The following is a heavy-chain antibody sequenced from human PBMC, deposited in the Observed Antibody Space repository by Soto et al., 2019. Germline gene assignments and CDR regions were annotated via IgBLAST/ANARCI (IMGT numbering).Heavy chain of an antibody. D-gene: IGHD3-10*01. Sequence: GGSLRLSCAASGFTFSSYAMSWVRQAPGKGLEWVSAISGSGGSTYYADSVKGRFTISRDNSKNTLYLQMNSLRAEDTAVYYCAKGPSYYYGSGSYYFPSWGQGTLVTVSS. J-gene: IGHJ5*02. CDR2: ISGSGGST. CDR3: AKGPSYYYGSGSYYFPS. CDR1: GFTFSSYA. V-gene: IGHV3-23*01.